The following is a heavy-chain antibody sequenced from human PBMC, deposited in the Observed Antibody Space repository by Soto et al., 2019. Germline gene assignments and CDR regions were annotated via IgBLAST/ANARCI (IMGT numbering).Heavy chain of an antibody. CDR1: GFTFSSYA. CDR2: ISYDGSNK. D-gene: IGHD3-22*01. Sequence: PGGSLRLSCAASGFTFSSYAMHWVRQAPGKGLEWVAVISYDGSNKYYADSVKGRFTISRDNSKNTLYLQMNSLRAEDTAVYYCARVADYYDSSGYLPVVDWGQGTLVTVSS. V-gene: IGHV3-30-3*01. CDR3: ARVADYYDSSGYLPVVD. J-gene: IGHJ4*02.